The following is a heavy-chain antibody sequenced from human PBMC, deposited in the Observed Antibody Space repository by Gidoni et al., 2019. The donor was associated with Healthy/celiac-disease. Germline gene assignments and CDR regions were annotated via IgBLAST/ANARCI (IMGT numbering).Heavy chain of an antibody. Sequence: QVQLVQSGAEVKKPGSSVKVSCKASGGPFSSYAISWVRQAPGQGLEWMGRIIPILGIANYAQKFQGRVTITADKSTSTAYMELSSLRSEDTAVYYCARDRGLGPYYYDSSGYYYYGMDVWGQGTTVTVSS. CDR1: GGPFSSYA. CDR2: IIPILGIA. J-gene: IGHJ6*02. V-gene: IGHV1-69*04. CDR3: ARDRGLGPYYYDSSGYYYYGMDV. D-gene: IGHD3-22*01.